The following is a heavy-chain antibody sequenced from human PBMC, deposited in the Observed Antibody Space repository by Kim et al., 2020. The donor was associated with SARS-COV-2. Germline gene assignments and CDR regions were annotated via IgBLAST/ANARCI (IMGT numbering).Heavy chain of an antibody. CDR2: INSDGSST. V-gene: IGHV3-74*01. D-gene: IGHD1-26*01. Sequence: GGSLRLSCAASGFTFSSYWMHWVRQAPGKGLVWVSRINSDGSSTSYADSVKGRFTISRDNAKNTLYLQMNSLRAEDTAVYYCARDTFYSGSYEGFDYWGQGTLVTVSS. CDR1: GFTFSSYW. CDR3: ARDTFYSGSYEGFDY. J-gene: IGHJ4*02.